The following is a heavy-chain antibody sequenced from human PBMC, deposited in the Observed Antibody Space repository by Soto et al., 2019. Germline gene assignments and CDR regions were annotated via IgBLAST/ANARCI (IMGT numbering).Heavy chain of an antibody. CDR3: AKLGYDSSGSTDPHFDF. V-gene: IGHV3-30*18. CDR1: GFSFLSYG. J-gene: IGHJ4*02. CDR2: ISYDGSKQ. Sequence: QVQLMESGGGVVQPGRSLRLSCAASGFSFLSYGMHWVRQAPGKGLDWVAFISYDGSKQYYSDSVKGRFTITRDNYTNTLCVQMDSLKAEDTAWYYCAKLGYDSSGSTDPHFDFWGQGTLVTVFS. D-gene: IGHD3-22*01.